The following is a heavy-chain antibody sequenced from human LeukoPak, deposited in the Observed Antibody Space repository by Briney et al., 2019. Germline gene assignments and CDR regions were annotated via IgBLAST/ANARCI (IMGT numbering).Heavy chain of an antibody. D-gene: IGHD5-12*01. V-gene: IGHV3-7*01. CDR2: IKTDGSEK. J-gene: IGHJ4*02. CDR1: GFTFSNYW. Sequence: GGSLRLSCEGSGFTFSNYWMSWVRQAPGKGLEWVANIKTDGSEKYYVDSVKGRFTISRDDAKNSLYLQMNSLRAEDTAVYYCARGNGYSGYDFDYWGQGTLVTVSS. CDR3: ARGNGYSGYDFDY.